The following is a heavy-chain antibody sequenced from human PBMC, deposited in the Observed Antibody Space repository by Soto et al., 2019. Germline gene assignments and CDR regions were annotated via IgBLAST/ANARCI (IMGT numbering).Heavy chain of an antibody. V-gene: IGHV4-30-4*01. J-gene: IGHJ5*02. D-gene: IGHD2-8*02. CDR1: GDSINSGDYF. CDR2: INNRGST. Sequence: QVQLQESGPGLVKPSQTLSLTCTVSGDSINSGDYFWSWMRQPPGRGLEWIGYINNRGSTSYNPSLKSRVTISVDTSTNPVSLKLRSVTAADTAVYYCARGGLLAGFNWFDPWGQGTVVTVSS. CDR3: ARGGLLAGFNWFDP.